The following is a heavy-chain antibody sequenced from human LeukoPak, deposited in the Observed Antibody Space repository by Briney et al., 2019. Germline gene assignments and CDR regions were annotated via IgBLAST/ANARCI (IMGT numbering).Heavy chain of an antibody. V-gene: IGHV4-59*01. CDR1: GGSISSYY. J-gene: IGHJ2*01. CDR2: IYYSGST. D-gene: IGHD4-17*01. CDR3: ARRDYGDYLNWYFDL. Sequence: PSETLSLTCTVSGGSISSYYWSWIRQPPGKGLEWIGYIYYSGSTNYNPSLKSRVTISVDTSKNQFSLKLSSVTAADTAVYYCARRDYGDYLNWYFDLWGRGTLVTVSS.